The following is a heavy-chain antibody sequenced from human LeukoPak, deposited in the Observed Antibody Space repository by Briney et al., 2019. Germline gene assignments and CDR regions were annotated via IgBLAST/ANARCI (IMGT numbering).Heavy chain of an antibody. J-gene: IGHJ5*02. D-gene: IGHD3-3*01. Sequence: PSETMSLTCTVSGGSISTTNYYWGWIRQPPGRDLEWIGSIYSSGNTYYNPSLESRVTISVDTSKNQLSLKLTSATAADTSVYYCARHSGLRSPFDPWGQGTLVTVSS. V-gene: IGHV4-39*01. CDR3: ARHSGLRSPFDP. CDR1: GGSISTTNYY. CDR2: IYSSGNT.